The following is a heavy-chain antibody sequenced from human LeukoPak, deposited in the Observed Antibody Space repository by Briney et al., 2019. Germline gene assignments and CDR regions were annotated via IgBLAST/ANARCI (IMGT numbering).Heavy chain of an antibody. CDR2: INPNSGGT. CDR3: ARPPAYYYDSSGYYLDY. J-gene: IGHJ4*02. D-gene: IGHD3-22*01. Sequence: GASVKVSCKASGYTFTGYYMHWVRQAPGQGLEWMGWINPNSGGTNYAQKFQGRVTMTRDTSISTVYMELSRLRSDDTAVYYCARPPAYYYDSSGYYLDYWGQGTLVTVSS. V-gene: IGHV1-2*02. CDR1: GYTFTGYY.